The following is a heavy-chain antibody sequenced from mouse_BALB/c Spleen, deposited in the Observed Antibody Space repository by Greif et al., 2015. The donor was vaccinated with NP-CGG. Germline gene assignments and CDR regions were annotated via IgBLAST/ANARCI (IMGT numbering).Heavy chain of an antibody. J-gene: IGHJ3*01. CDR3: ARDGNYEGFAY. CDR1: GFTFSSFG. Sequence: EVKLVESGGGLVQPGGSRKLSCAASGFTFSSFGMHWVRQAPEKGLEWVAYISSGSSTIYYADTVKGRFTISRDNPKNTLFLQMTSLRSEDTAMYYCARDGNYEGFAYWGQGTLVTVSA. CDR2: ISSGSSTI. D-gene: IGHD2-1*01. V-gene: IGHV5-17*02.